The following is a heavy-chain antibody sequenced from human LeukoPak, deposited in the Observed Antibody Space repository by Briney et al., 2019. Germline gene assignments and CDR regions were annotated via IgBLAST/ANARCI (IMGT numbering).Heavy chain of an antibody. CDR1: GFTFSSYA. CDR3: AKEGPLYYDSSGYYSL. Sequence: PGGSLRLSCAASGFTFSSYAMSWVRQAPGKGLEWVSAISGSGGSTYYADSVKGRFTISRDNSKNTLYLQMNSLRAEDTAVYYCAKEGPLYYDSSGYYSLWGQETLVTISS. CDR2: ISGSGGST. J-gene: IGHJ4*02. V-gene: IGHV3-23*01. D-gene: IGHD3-22*01.